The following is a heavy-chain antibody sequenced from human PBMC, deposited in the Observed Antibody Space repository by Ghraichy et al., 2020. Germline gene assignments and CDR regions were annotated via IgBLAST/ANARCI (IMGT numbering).Heavy chain of an antibody. CDR1: GGSISSYY. V-gene: IGHV4-59*01. J-gene: IGHJ6*02. D-gene: IGHD5-12*01. CDR2: IYYSGST. Sequence: SETLSRTCTVSGGSISSYYWSWIRQPPGKGLEWIGYIYYSGSTNYNPSLKSRVTISVDTSKNQFSLKLSSVTAADTAVYYCARGELVATISLYYYYYGMDVWGQGTTVTVSS. CDR3: ARGELVATISLYYYYYGMDV.